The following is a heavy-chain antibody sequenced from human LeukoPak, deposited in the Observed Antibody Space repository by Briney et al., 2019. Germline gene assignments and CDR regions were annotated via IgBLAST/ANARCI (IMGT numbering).Heavy chain of an antibody. D-gene: IGHD5-12*01. CDR3: ARGYSGYDQN. CDR2: INHSGST. V-gene: IGHV4-34*01. J-gene: IGHJ4*02. CDR1: GGSISSYY. Sequence: SETLSLTCTVSGGSISSYYWSWIRQPPGKGLEWIGEINHSGSTNYNPSLKSRVTISVDTSKNQFSLKLSSVTAADTAVYYCARGYSGYDQNWGQGTLVTVSS.